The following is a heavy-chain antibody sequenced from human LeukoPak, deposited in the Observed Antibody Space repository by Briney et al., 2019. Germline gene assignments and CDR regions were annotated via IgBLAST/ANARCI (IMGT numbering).Heavy chain of an antibody. CDR2: INHSGST. CDR1: GGSFSGYY. CDR3: ARDAGYSSSWYLDY. V-gene: IGHV4-34*01. D-gene: IGHD6-13*01. Sequence: SETLSLTCAVYGGSFSGYYWSWIRQPPGKGLEWIGEINHSGSTNYNPSLKSRVTISADTSKNQFSLKLSSVTAADTAVYYCARDAGYSSSWYLDYWGQGTLVTVSS. J-gene: IGHJ4*02.